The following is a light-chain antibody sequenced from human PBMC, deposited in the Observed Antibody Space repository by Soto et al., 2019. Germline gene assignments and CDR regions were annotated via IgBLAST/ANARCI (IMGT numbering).Light chain of an antibody. V-gene: IGKV3-20*01. CDR2: GAS. Sequence: EIVLTQSPGTLSLSPGERATLSCRASQSVTSSYLAWYQQKPGQAPRLLIYGASSRATGIPDRFSGSGSGTDFTLTINRLKPEDFAVYYCQQYGSSPRTFVQGTKREIK. CDR3: QQYGSSPRT. CDR1: QSVTSSY. J-gene: IGKJ2*01.